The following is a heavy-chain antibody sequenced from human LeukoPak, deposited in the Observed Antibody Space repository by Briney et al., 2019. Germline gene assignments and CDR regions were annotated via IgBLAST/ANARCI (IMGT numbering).Heavy chain of an antibody. V-gene: IGHV4-61*09. J-gene: IGHJ5*02. CDR1: GGSISSGSYC. CDR3: ASQLAGYSSGWSWFDP. Sequence: SETLSLTCTVSGGSISSGSYCWSWIRQPAGKGLEWIGHIYTSGNTNYNPSLKSRVTISVDTSKNQFSLKLSSVTAADTAVYYCASQLAGYSSGWSWFDPWGQGTLVTVSS. D-gene: IGHD6-19*01. CDR2: IYTSGNT.